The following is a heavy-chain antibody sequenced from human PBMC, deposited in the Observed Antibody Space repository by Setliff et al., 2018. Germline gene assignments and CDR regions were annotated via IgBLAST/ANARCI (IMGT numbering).Heavy chain of an antibody. Sequence: TGGSLRLSCAASGFTFSDYYMSWIRQAPGKGLEWVSYISSSGSTIYYADSVKGRFTISRDNAKNSLYLQMNSLRAEDTAVYYCARDVDYSRPEYYYGMDVWGQGTTVTVSS. V-gene: IGHV3-11*04. J-gene: IGHJ6*02. CDR2: ISSSGSTI. D-gene: IGHD4-4*01. CDR1: GFTFSDYY. CDR3: ARDVDYSRPEYYYGMDV.